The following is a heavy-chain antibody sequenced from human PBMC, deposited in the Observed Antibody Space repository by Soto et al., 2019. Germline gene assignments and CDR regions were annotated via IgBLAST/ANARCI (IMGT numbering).Heavy chain of an antibody. J-gene: IGHJ4*02. V-gene: IGHV3-74*01. CDR1: GFTFGSYW. Sequence: EVQLVESGGGSVQPGGSLRISCAASGFTFGSYWMDWVHQAPGKGLVWVSRINGDGRSTTYADSVKGRFTISRDNAGNTLYLQMNNLRPDDTAVYYCSRETLWFGESPKSGGQGTRVTVSS. D-gene: IGHD3-10*01. CDR2: INGDGRST. CDR3: SRETLWFGESPKS.